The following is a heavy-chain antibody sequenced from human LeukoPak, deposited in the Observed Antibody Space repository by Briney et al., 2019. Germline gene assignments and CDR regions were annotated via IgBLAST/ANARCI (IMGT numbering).Heavy chain of an antibody. D-gene: IGHD3-22*01. CDR2: INWNGGST. V-gene: IGHV3-20*04. CDR1: GFTFEDYA. CDR3: ARSTLRYDSSGYYPDYFDY. Sequence: GGSLRLSCAASGFTFEDYAMRWVRQAPGKGLEWVSGINWNGGSTGYSDSVKGRFTISRDNAKNSLYLQMNSLRAEDTALYYCARSTLRYDSSGYYPDYFDYWGQGTLVTVSS. J-gene: IGHJ4*02.